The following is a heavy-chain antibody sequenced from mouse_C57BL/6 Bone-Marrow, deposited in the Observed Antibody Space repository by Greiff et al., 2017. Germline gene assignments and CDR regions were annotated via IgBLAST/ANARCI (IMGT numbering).Heavy chain of an antibody. CDR2: ISNLAYSI. J-gene: IGHJ2*01. D-gene: IGHD3-3*01. Sequence: EVKLMESGGGLVQPGGSLKLSCAASGFTFSDYGMAWVRQAPRRGPEWVAFISNLAYSIYYADTVTGRFTMSRENAKNTLYLEMGSLRAEDTAMYYCARGTLDDWGQGTTLTVSS. V-gene: IGHV5-15*01. CDR1: GFTFSDYG. CDR3: ARGTLDD.